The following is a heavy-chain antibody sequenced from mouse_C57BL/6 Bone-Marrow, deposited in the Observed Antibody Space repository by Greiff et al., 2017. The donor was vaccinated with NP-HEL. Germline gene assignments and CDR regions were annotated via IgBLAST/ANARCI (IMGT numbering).Heavy chain of an antibody. CDR2: INSDGGST. CDR3: AKHGGSRYFDV. CDR1: EYDFPSHD. V-gene: IGHV5-2*01. J-gene: IGHJ1*03. Sequence: EVQGVESGGGLVQPGESLKLSCESNEYDFPSHDMSWVRKTPGKRLELVAAINSDGGSTYYPDTIESRFILSRDKTKKTLYLRMSSLRSEDTALYYCAKHGGSRYFDVWGTGTTVTVSS. D-gene: IGHD1-1*02.